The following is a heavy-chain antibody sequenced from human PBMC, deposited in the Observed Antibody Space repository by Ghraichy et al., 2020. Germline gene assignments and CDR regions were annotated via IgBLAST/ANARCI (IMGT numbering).Heavy chain of an antibody. Sequence: SETLSLTCAVYGGSFSGYYWSWIRQPPGKGLEWIGEINHSGSTNYNPSLKSRVTISVDTSKNQFSLKLSSVTAADTAVYYCARGLKIESSGYYYIGAVYFQHWGQGTLVTVSS. V-gene: IGHV4-34*01. CDR1: GGSFSGYY. D-gene: IGHD3-22*01. J-gene: IGHJ1*01. CDR3: ARGLKIESSGYYYIGAVYFQH. CDR2: INHSGST.